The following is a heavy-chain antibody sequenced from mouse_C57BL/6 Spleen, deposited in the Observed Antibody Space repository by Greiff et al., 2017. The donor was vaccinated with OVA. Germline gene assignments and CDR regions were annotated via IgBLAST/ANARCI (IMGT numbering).Heavy chain of an antibody. V-gene: IGHV1-50*01. D-gene: IGHD2-3*01. J-gene: IGHJ2*01. CDR1: GYTFTSYW. CDR2: IDPSDSYT. CDR3: ARWLLREGYYFDY. Sequence: VQLQQPGAELVKPGASVKLSCKASGYTFTSYWMQWVKQRPGQGLEWIGEIDPSDSYTNYNQKFKGKATLTVDTSSSTAYMQLSSLTSEDSAVYYCARWLLREGYYFDYWGQGTTLTVSS.